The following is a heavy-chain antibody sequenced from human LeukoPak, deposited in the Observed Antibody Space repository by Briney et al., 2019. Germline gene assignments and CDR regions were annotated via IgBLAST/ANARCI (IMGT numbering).Heavy chain of an antibody. CDR2: IGASGGGT. CDR3: AKRGVVIRVILVGFHKEAYYFDS. J-gene: IGHJ4*02. V-gene: IGHV3-23*01. Sequence: GGSLRLSCAVSGITLSNYGMSWVRQAPEKGLEWVAGIGASGGGTNYADSVKGRFTISRDNPKNTLYLQMNSLRAEDTAVYFCAKRGVVIRVILVGFHKEAYYFDSWGQGALVTVSS. CDR1: GITLSNYG. D-gene: IGHD3-22*01.